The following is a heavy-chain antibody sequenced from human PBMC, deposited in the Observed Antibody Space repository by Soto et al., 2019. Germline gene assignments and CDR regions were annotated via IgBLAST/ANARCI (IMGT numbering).Heavy chain of an antibody. V-gene: IGHV3-21*01. CDR1: GFTFSSYS. D-gene: IGHD3-22*01. Sequence: GGSLRLSCAASGFTFSSYSMNWVRQAPGKGLEWVSSISSSSSYIYYADSVKGRFTISRDNAKNSLYLQMNSLRAEDTAVYYCARYYYYDSSGPKQGFDYWGQGTLVTVSS. CDR2: ISSSSSYI. CDR3: ARYYYYDSSGPKQGFDY. J-gene: IGHJ4*02.